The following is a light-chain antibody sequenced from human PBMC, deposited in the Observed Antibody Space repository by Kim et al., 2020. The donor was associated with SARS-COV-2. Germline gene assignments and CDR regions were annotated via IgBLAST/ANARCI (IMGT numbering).Light chain of an antibody. CDR2: DAS. J-gene: IGKJ1*01. Sequence: ELVLMQSPGTLSLSPGERATLSCRASQSVRSSYLAWYQQKPGQAPRLLIYDASSRATGIPDRFSGSGSGTDFTLTISRLEPEDFAVYYCQQYGSSPWTFGQGTKVEIK. V-gene: IGKV3-20*01. CDR3: QQYGSSPWT. CDR1: QSVRSSY.